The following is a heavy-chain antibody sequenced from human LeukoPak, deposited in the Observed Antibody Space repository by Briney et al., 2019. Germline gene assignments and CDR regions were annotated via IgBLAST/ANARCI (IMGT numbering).Heavy chain of an antibody. Sequence: GGSLRLSCAASGFTLSSHTMTWVRQAPGKGLEWVSSVSSSSRYIYYADSVKGRFTISRDNAKNSLYLQMNSLRAEDTAVYYCARARNWGQWVGGAFDIWGQGTMVTVSS. CDR1: GFTLSSHT. J-gene: IGHJ3*02. D-gene: IGHD7-27*01. V-gene: IGHV3-21*04. CDR2: VSSSSRYI. CDR3: ARARNWGQWVGGAFDI.